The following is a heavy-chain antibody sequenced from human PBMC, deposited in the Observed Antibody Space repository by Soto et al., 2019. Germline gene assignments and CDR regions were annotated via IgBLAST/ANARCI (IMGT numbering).Heavy chain of an antibody. CDR1: GGSFSGYY. D-gene: IGHD3-22*01. CDR3: ASYYYDSSGEFDY. Sequence: SETLSLTCAFYGGSFSGYYWIWIRQPPGKGLEWIGEINHSGSTYYNPSLKSRVTISVDTSKNQFSLKLSSVTAADTAVYYCASYYYDSSGEFDYWGQGTLVTVSS. J-gene: IGHJ4*02. CDR2: INHSGST. V-gene: IGHV4-34*01.